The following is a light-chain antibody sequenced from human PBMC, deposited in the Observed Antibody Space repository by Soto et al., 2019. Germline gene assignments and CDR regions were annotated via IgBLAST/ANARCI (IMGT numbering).Light chain of an antibody. CDR2: DVS. CDR3: SSYTSSSTHYV. CDR1: SSDVGGYNY. V-gene: IGLV2-14*01. J-gene: IGLJ1*01. Sequence: QSALTQPASVSGSPGQSITISCTGTSSDVGGYNYVSWYQQHPGKAPKLMIYDVSNRPSGVSTRFSGSKSGNTAYLNISGLQAEDEADYYCSSYTSSSTHYVFGTGTKLTVL.